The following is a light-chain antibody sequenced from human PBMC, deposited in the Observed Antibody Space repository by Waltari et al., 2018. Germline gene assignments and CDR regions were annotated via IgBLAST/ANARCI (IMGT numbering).Light chain of an antibody. V-gene: IGLV2-23*02. CDR2: NVS. CDR3: CSYAGSTTSVV. J-gene: IGLJ3*02. Sequence: QSALTQPASVSGSPGQSITISCTGTSSDVGGYKYVSWYQPHPGKAPKLMIYNVSKRPSGVSNRVSGSKSGNTASLTIPGLQAEDEADYYCCSYAGSTTSVVFGGGTKVTVL. CDR1: SSDVGGYKY.